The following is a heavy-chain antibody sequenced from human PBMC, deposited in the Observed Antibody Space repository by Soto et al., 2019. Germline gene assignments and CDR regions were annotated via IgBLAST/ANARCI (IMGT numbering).Heavy chain of an antibody. CDR3: AKTSPTPQVRVIWESSGWLYYFAY. CDR2: ISGSGGST. J-gene: IGHJ4*02. CDR1: GFTFSSYA. D-gene: IGHD6-19*01. V-gene: IGHV3-23*01. Sequence: EVQLLESGGGLVQPGGSLRLSCAASGFTFSSYAMSWVRQAPGKGLEWASAISGSGGSTYYADSVKGRFTISRDNSKNTQYLQMKSLRAEDTAVYYCAKTSPTPQVRVIWESSGWLYYFAYWGQGTMVTVSS.